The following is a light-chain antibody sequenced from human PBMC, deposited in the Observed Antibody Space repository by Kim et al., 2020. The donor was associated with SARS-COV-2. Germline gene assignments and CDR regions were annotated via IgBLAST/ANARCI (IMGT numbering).Light chain of an antibody. CDR1: SLRSYY. V-gene: IGLV3-19*01. J-gene: IGLJ1*01. Sequence: SSELTQDPAVSVALGQTVRITCQGDSLRSYYASWYQQKPGQAPLLVIYGKNNRPSGIPDRFSGSRSGNTVSLTITGAQADDEADYYCNSRDSSGDHYVFGPGTKVTVL. CDR3: NSRDSSGDHYV. CDR2: GKN.